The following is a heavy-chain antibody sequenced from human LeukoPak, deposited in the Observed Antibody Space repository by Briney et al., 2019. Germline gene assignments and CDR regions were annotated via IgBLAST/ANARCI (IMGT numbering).Heavy chain of an antibody. J-gene: IGHJ6*03. V-gene: IGHV4-38-2*02. CDR3: ARDNKKESRSTGYYYYYMDV. Sequence: PSETLSLTCTVSGYSISSGYYWGWIRPPPGKGLEWIGYIYYSGSTNYNPSLKSRVTISVDTSKNQFSLKLSSVTAADTAVYYCARDNKKESRSTGYYYYYMDVWGKGTTVTVSS. D-gene: IGHD1/OR15-1a*01. CDR1: GYSISSGYY. CDR2: IYYSGST.